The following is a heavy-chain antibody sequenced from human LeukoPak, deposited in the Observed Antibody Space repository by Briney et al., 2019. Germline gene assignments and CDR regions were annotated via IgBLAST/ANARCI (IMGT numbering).Heavy chain of an antibody. CDR3: ARGSYGGGFDP. Sequence: PSETLSLTCTVSGGSISSSSYYWGWIRQPPGKGLEWIGSIYYSGSTYYNPSLKSRVTISVDTSKNQFSLKLSSVTAADTAVYYCARGSYGGGFDPWGQDTLDTVSS. D-gene: IGHD4-23*01. J-gene: IGHJ5*02. CDR2: IYYSGST. CDR1: GGSISSSSYY. V-gene: IGHV4-39*01.